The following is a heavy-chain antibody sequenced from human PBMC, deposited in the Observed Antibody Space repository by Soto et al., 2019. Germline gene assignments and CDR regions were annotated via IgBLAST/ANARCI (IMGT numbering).Heavy chain of an antibody. D-gene: IGHD3-10*01. CDR1: GGSISSGGYS. CDR2: IYPTGTT. V-gene: IGHV4-30-2*06. J-gene: IGHJ6*02. Sequence: KSSETLSLTCTVSGGSISSGGYSWSWIRQSPEKGLEWIGCIYPTGTTYYHPSLKSRVTISVDTSRNQFSLNLTSVTAADTAVYYCARAPPGTSPSWVLWGQGTTVTVSS. CDR3: ARAPPGTSPSWVL.